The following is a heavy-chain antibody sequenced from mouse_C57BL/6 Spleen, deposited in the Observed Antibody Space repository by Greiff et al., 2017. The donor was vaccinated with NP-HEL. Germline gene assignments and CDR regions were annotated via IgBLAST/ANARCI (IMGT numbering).Heavy chain of an antibody. CDR3: ARHEGDYYGSSPWYFDG. CDR1: GYTFTEYT. J-gene: IGHJ1*03. Sequence: VKLMESGAELVKPGASVKLSCKASGYTFTEYTIHWVKQRSGQGLEWIGWFYPGSGSITYNEKFKDKATLTADKSSSTVYMELSRLTSEDSAVYFCARHEGDYYGSSPWYFDGWGTGTTVTVSS. CDR2: FYPGSGSI. V-gene: IGHV1-62-2*01. D-gene: IGHD1-1*01.